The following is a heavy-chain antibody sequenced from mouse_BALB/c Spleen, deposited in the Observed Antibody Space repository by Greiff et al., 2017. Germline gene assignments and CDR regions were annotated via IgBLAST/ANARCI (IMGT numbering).Heavy chain of an antibody. V-gene: IGHV1-14*01. Sequence: VHVKQSGPELVKPGASVKMSCKASGYTFTSYVMHWVKQKPGQGLEWIGYINPYNDGTKYNEKFKGKATLTSDKSSSTAYMELSSLTSEDSAVYYCARDGHYEGFAYWGQGTLVTVSA. D-gene: IGHD2-3*01. CDR2: INPYNDGT. CDR1: GYTFTSYV. J-gene: IGHJ3*01. CDR3: ARDGHYEGFAY.